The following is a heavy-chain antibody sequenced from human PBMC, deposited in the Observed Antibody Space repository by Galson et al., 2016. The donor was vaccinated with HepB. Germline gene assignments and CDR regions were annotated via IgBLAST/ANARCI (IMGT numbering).Heavy chain of an antibody. Sequence: SLRLSCAASGFSFSSYGMTWVRQAPGKGLEWVSAISGSGVSIYYADTVKGRFTISRDESKNTLYLQMNSLRAEDTAVYYCARAKSGHTFCYHYGMDVWGQGTTVTVSS. CDR2: ISGSGVSI. CDR1: GFSFSSYG. D-gene: IGHD3-3*01. J-gene: IGHJ6*02. CDR3: ARAKSGHTFCYHYGMDV. V-gene: IGHV3-23*01.